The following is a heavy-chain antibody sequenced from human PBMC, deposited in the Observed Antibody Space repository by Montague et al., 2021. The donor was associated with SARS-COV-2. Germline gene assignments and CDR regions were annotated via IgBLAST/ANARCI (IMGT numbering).Heavy chain of an antibody. CDR2: IYYSGST. V-gene: IGHV4-39*07. CDR3: ARDPSRQLLLYPVGDYYYGMDV. Sequence: SETLSHTCTVSGGSISSSSYYWGWIRQPPGKGLEWIGSIYYSGSTYYNPSHKSRVTVSVDTSKIQFSLKLNSVTAADTAVYYCARDPSRQLLLYPVGDYYYGMDVWGQGTTVTVSS. CDR1: GGSISSSSYY. D-gene: IGHD2-2*02. J-gene: IGHJ6*02.